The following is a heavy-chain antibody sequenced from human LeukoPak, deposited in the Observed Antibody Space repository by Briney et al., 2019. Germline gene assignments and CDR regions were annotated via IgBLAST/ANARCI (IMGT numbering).Heavy chain of an antibody. Sequence: ASVKVSCKASGYTFTSYDINWVRQATGQGLEWMGWMNPTSGNTGSAQKFQGRVTMTTNTSISTAYMELSGLTSEDTAVYYCARGNYDGYYFDYWGQGTLVTVSS. V-gene: IGHV1-8*01. CDR2: MNPTSGNT. D-gene: IGHD4-23*01. J-gene: IGHJ4*02. CDR3: ARGNYDGYYFDY. CDR1: GYTFTSYD.